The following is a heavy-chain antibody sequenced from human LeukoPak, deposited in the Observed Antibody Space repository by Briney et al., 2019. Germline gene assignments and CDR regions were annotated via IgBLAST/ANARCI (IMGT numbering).Heavy chain of an antibody. Sequence: SETLSLTCTVSGGSISSYYWSWIRQPPGKGLEWIGYIYYSGSTNYNSSLKSRVTISVDTSKNQFSLKLSSVTAADTAVYYCATTRGYSYGYGMDVWGKGTTVTVSS. CDR1: GGSISSYY. CDR2: IYYSGST. CDR3: ATTRGYSYGYGMDV. J-gene: IGHJ6*03. V-gene: IGHV4-59*08. D-gene: IGHD5-18*01.